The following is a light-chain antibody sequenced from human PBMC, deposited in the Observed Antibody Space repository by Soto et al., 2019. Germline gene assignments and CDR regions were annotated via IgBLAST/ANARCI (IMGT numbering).Light chain of an antibody. V-gene: IGKV2-30*01. CDR2: KVS. CDR1: KSLVYSDGNTY. J-gene: IGKJ1*01. Sequence: DVVMTQSQLPLPFTLGHPASISCRPSKSLVYSDGNTYSNWFQQRPGHPQSRLIFKVSNRDSGVPDRFSGSGSGTDFTLKIRRVEAEDVGVYYCMQGTHWPWTFGQGTKVEIK. CDR3: MQGTHWPWT.